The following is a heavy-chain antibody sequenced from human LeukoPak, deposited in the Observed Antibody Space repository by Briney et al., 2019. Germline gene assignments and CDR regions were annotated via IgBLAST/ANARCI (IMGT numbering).Heavy chain of an antibody. V-gene: IGHV1-8*02. D-gene: IGHD1-26*01. CDR1: GYTFTSYG. Sequence: GASVKVSCKASGYTFTSYGISWVRQAPGQGLEWMGWMNPNSGNTGYAQKFQGRVTMTMDPSISTAYMELSSLRSEDTAVYYCARVNGAVDYWGQGTLVTVSS. J-gene: IGHJ4*02. CDR3: ARVNGAVDY. CDR2: MNPNSGNT.